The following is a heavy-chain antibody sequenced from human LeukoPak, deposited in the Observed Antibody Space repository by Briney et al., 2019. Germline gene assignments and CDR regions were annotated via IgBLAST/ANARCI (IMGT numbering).Heavy chain of an antibody. D-gene: IGHD3-22*01. J-gene: IGHJ3*02. CDR1: GGTFSSYA. V-gene: IGHV1-69*04. Sequence: SVKLSCKASGGTFSSYAISWVRQAPGQGLEWMGRIIPILGIANYAQKFQGRVTITADKSTSTAYMELSRLRSDDTAVYYCARDLMGYYYDSSGYAFDIWGQGTMVTVSS. CDR3: ARDLMGYYYDSSGYAFDI. CDR2: IIPILGIA.